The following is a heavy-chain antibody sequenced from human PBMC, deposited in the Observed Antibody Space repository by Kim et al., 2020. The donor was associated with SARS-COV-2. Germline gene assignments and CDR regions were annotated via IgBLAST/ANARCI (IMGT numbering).Heavy chain of an antibody. Sequence: SETLSLTCTVSGGSISTSSYFWGWIRQSPGKGLEWIASMYYSGSTFYNPSLKSRVTISADTSKNQFSLKLTSVTAADTAVFYCARLGGGRCSTTGCYMDYWGRGILVTVSS. J-gene: IGHJ4*02. CDR1: GGSISTSSYF. D-gene: IGHD2-2*02. CDR3: ARLGGGRCSTTGCYMDY. CDR2: MYYSGST. V-gene: IGHV4-39*01.